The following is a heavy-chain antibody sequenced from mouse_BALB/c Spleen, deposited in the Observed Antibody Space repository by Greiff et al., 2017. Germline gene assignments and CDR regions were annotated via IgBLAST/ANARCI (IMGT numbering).Heavy chain of an antibody. CDR3: ARSYDGYYDAMDY. CDR2: IDPSDSET. J-gene: IGHJ4*01. Sequence: VQLVESGPQLVRPGASVKISCKASGYSFTSYWMHWVKQRPGQGLEWIGMIDPSDSETRLNQKFKDKATLTVDKSSSTAYMQLSSPTSEDSAVYYCARSYDGYYDAMDYWGQGTSVTVSS. V-gene: IGHV1S126*01. D-gene: IGHD2-3*01. CDR1: GYSFTSYW.